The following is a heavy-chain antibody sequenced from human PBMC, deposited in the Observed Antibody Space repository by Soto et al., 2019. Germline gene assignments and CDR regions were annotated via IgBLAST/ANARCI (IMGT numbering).Heavy chain of an antibody. V-gene: IGHV4-30-2*06. CDR3: AGYCSSASCYSLGAFDV. D-gene: IGHD2-2*02. J-gene: IGHJ3*01. Sequence: SETLSLTCAVSGGSISSGGYSWSWIRQSPGKGLEWIGYIYHSGSTYYNPSLKSRVTLSVDRSKNLFSLKLSSVTAADTAVFYCAGYCSSASCYSLGAFDVWGPGTMVT. CDR2: IYHSGST. CDR1: GGSISSGGYS.